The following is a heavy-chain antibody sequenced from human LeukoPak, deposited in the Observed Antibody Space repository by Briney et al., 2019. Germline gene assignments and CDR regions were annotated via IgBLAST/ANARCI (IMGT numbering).Heavy chain of an antibody. CDR3: ASNWMSSSYYFGY. CDR2: MYHSGTT. J-gene: IGHJ4*02. D-gene: IGHD3-22*01. V-gene: IGHV4-38-2*02. Sequence: SETLSLTCTVSGYSISSGYYWGWIRPPPGKGLEWIGNMYHSGTTYYNPSLKSRVTISVDTSKNQFSLNLISVTAADTAVYYCASNWMSSSYYFGYWGQGTLVTVSS. CDR1: GYSISSGYY.